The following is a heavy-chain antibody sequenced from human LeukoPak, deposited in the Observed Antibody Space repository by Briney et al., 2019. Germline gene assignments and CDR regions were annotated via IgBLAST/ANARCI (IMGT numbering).Heavy chain of an antibody. CDR1: GFTFSSYW. V-gene: IGHV3-74*01. CDR3: ARGGRIQLERRGYFDY. Sequence: PGGSLRLSCAASGFTFSSYWMHWVRQAPGKGLVWVSRITSDGSNTNYADYVKGRFTISRDNAKNTLYLHMNSLRAEDTAVYYCARGGRIQLERRGYFDYWGQGTLVTVSS. CDR2: ITSDGSNT. D-gene: IGHD1-1*01. J-gene: IGHJ4*02.